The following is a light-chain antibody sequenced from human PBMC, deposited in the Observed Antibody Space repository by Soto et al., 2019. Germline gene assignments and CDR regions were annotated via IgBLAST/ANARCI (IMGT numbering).Light chain of an antibody. Sequence: QSALTQPASVSGSLGQSITISCTGTSSDVGGYNYVSWYQQHPGKAPKLMIYEVRNRPSGVSNRFSGSKSGNTASLTISGLQAEDEADYYCSSYTSSSTFYVFGTGTKLTVL. CDR3: SSYTSSSTFYV. V-gene: IGLV2-14*01. CDR1: SSDVGGYNY. CDR2: EVR. J-gene: IGLJ1*01.